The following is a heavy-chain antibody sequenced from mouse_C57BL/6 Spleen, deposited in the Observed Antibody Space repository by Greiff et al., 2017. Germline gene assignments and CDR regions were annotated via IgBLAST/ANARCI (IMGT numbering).Heavy chain of an antibody. CDR1: GYTFTDYY. D-gene: IGHD2-1*01. CDR2: IYPGSGNT. CDR3: ARGYYGNFFDC. V-gene: IGHV1-76*01. J-gene: IGHJ2*01. Sequence: QVQLQQSGAELVRPGASVKLSCKASGYTFTDYYINWVKQRPGQGLEWIARIYPGSGNTYYNEKFKGKATLTAEKSSSTAYMQLSSLTSEDSAVYFCARGYYGNFFDCWGQGTTLTVSS.